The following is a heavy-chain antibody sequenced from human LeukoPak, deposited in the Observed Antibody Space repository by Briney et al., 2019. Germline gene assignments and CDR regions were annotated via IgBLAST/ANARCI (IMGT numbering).Heavy chain of an antibody. D-gene: IGHD6-19*01. CDR1: GFTFSSYV. CDR2: IRYDGSNK. V-gene: IGHV3-30*02. CDR3: AKDAIQYSSGHKAIDY. Sequence: GGSLRLSCAASGFTFSSYVMHWVRQAPGKGLEWVAFIRYDGSNKYYSDSVKGRFTISRDNSKNTLYLQMNSLRPEDTAVYYCAKDAIQYSSGHKAIDYWGQGTLVTVSS. J-gene: IGHJ4*02.